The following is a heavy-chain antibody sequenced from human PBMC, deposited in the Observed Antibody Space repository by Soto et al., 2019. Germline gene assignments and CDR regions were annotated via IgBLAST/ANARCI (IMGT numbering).Heavy chain of an antibody. D-gene: IGHD6-25*01. CDR3: LTMTRTSNAALDY. Sequence: QITLKESGPTLVKPTQTLTLTCTFSGFSLSTSGVGVGWIRQPPGKALEWLALIYWDDNKRYSPSLKSRPTTPKDTSKIQLVLKTPYLASVDTASYFCLTMTRTSNAALDYCGQGTLVTVSS. V-gene: IGHV2-5*02. J-gene: IGHJ4*02. CDR2: IYWDDNK. CDR1: GFSLSTSGVG.